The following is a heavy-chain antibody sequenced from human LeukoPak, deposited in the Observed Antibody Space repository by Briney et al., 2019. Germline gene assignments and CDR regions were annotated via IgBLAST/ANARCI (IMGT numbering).Heavy chain of an antibody. V-gene: IGHV1-2*04. CDR3: ARQKVYYYYMDV. J-gene: IGHJ6*03. Sequence: ASVKVSCKASGYTFTGYYMHWVRQAPGQGLEWMGWINPNSGGTNYAQKFQGWVTMTRDTSISTAYMELSRLRSDDTAVYYCARQKVYYYYMDVWGKGTTVTVSS. CDR1: GYTFTGYY. CDR2: INPNSGGT.